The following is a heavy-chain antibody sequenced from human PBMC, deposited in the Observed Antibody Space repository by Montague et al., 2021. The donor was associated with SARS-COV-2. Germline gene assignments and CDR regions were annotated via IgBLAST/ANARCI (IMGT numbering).Heavy chain of an antibody. CDR2: IYYSGST. J-gene: IGHJ5*02. D-gene: IGHD1-7*01. CDR1: GGPISSYY. Sequence: SETLSLTCTVSGGPISSYYWSWIRQPPGKGLEWIGYIYYSGSTNYNPSLKSRVTISVDTSKNQFSLKLSSVTAADTAVYYCARAAGYNWNYGYNWFDPWGQGTLATVSS. CDR3: ARAAGYNWNYGYNWFDP. V-gene: IGHV4-59*01.